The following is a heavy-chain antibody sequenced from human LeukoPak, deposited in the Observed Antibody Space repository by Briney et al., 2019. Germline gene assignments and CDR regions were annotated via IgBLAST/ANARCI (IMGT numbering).Heavy chain of an antibody. CDR1: GGSFSSCA. D-gene: IGHD3-10*01. J-gene: IGHJ6*04. CDR2: IIPIFGTA. V-gene: IGHV1-69*13. Sequence: ASVKVSCKASGGSFSSCAISWVRQAPGQGLEWLGGIIPIFGTANYAQKFQGRVTITADESTSTAYMELSSLRSEDTAVYYCARRKTHGSGSYPYYYYYGMDVWGKGTTVTVSS. CDR3: ARRKTHGSGSYPYYYYYGMDV.